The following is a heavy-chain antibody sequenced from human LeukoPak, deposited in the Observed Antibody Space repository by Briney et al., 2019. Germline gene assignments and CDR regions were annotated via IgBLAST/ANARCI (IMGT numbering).Heavy chain of an antibody. CDR1: GFTFSRYW. CDR3: ARDAGKGFDY. Sequence: PGGSLRLSCVASGFTFSRYWMTWVRQAPGKGLEWVANIKDDGRQKYYVDSVKGRFTISKDNTKNSVFLEMNSLRVEDTAVYYCARDAGKGFDYWGQGALVTVSS. V-gene: IGHV3-7*01. J-gene: IGHJ4*02. CDR2: IKDDGRQK.